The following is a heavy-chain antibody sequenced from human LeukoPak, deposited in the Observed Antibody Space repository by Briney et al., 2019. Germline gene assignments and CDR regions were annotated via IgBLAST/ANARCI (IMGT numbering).Heavy chain of an antibody. Sequence: ASVKVSCKASGYTFTGYYMHWVRQAPGQGLEWMGRINPNSGNTNYAQKLQGRVTMTTDTSTSTAYMELRSLRSDDTAVYYCAREKLPLFGLLFVPYYFDYWGQGTLVTVSS. V-gene: IGHV1-2*06. CDR3: AREKLPLFGLLFVPYYFDY. D-gene: IGHD2-21*02. CDR2: INPNSGNT. CDR1: GYTFTGYY. J-gene: IGHJ4*02.